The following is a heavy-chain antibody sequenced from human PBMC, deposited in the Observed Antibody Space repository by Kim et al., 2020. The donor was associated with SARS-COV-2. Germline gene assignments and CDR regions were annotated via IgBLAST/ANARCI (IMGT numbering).Heavy chain of an antibody. D-gene: IGHD6-6*01. V-gene: IGHV3-21*01. Sequence: YADSVKGRFTISRDNAKNSLYLKMNSLRAEDTAVYYCARGRPGLAALGGYWGQGTLVTVSS. CDR3: ARGRPGLAALGGY. J-gene: IGHJ4*02.